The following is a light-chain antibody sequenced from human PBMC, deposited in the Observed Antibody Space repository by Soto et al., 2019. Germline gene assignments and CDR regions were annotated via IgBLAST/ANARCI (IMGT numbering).Light chain of an antibody. J-gene: IGKJ4*01. CDR3: QQYGGSPLVT. V-gene: IGKV3-20*01. CDR2: GAS. Sequence: ETVLTQSPGTLSLSPGERATLSCRASQSISSGYLAWYQQRPGQAPRLLISGASNRATGIPDRFSGSASGTDFTLTISRLAPEDFAVYYCQQYGGSPLVTFGGGTKVEIK. CDR1: QSISSGY.